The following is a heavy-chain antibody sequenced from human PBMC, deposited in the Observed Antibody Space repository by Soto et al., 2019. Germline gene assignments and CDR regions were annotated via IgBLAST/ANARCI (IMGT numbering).Heavy chain of an antibody. CDR2: IYSGGST. V-gene: IGHV3-53*04. J-gene: IGHJ6*03. CDR1: GFTVSSNY. Sequence: GGSLRLSCAASGFTVSSNYMSWVRQAPGKGLEWVSVIYSGGSTYYADSVKGRFTISRHNSKNTLYLQMNSLRAEDTAVYYCARDPLFSLADRTYYYYMYVWGKGTTVTVSS. D-gene: IGHD2-15*01. CDR3: ARDPLFSLADRTYYYYMYV.